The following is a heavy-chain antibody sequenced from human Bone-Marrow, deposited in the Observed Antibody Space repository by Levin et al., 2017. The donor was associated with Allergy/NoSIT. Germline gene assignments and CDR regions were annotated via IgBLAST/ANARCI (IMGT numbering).Heavy chain of an antibody. V-gene: IGHV4-34*01. CDR3: ARTVGGYDLEGGVDY. Sequence: TSETLSLTCAVYGGSFSGYYWSWIRQPPGKGLEWIGEINHSGSTNYNPSLKSRVTISVDTSKNQFSLKLSSVTAADTAVYYCARTVGGYDLEGGVDYWGQGTLVTVSS. J-gene: IGHJ4*02. D-gene: IGHD5-12*01. CDR2: INHSGST. CDR1: GGSFSGYY.